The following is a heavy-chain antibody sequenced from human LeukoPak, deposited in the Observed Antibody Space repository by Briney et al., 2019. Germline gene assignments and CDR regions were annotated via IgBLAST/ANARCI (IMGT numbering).Heavy chain of an antibody. CDR2: IKEDGSEK. V-gene: IGHV3-7*01. D-gene: IGHD3-22*01. CDR1: GFTFSSYS. Sequence: PGGSLRLSCAASGFTFSSYSMNWVRQAPGKGLEWVANIKEDGSEKNYVDSVTGRFTISRDNAKNSLYLQMNSLRAEDTAVYYCARAPGDSSGYYYVYYYGMDVWGQGTTVTVSS. J-gene: IGHJ6*02. CDR3: ARAPGDSSGYYYVYYYGMDV.